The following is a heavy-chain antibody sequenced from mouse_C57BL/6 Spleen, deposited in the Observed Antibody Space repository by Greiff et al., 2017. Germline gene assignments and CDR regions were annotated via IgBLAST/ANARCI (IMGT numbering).Heavy chain of an antibody. J-gene: IGHJ2*01. D-gene: IGHD2-5*01. CDR1: GYSITSGYY. V-gene: IGHV3-6*01. CDR2: ISYDGSN. CDR3: ARDLSSNYDFDY. Sequence: EVHLVESGPGLVKPSQSLSLTCSVTGYSITSGYYWNWIRQFPGNKLEWMGYISYDGSNNYNPSLKNRISITRDTSKNQFFLKLNSVTTEDTATYYCARDLSSNYDFDYWGQGTTLTVSS.